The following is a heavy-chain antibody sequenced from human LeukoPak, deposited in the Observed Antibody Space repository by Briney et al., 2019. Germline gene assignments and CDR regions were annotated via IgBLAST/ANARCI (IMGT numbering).Heavy chain of an antibody. CDR1: GDSISGGTYY. J-gene: IGHJ5*01. CDR3: ARHGGYIYLNWFDP. CDR2: VSYSGTT. D-gene: IGHD6-19*01. V-gene: IGHV4-39*01. Sequence: SETLSLTCTVSGDSISGGTYYWGWIRQPPGKGLEWIGTVSYSGTTYYKSSLKSRVTISVDTSKNQFSLYLNSVTAADTAVYYCARHGGYIYLNWFDPWGQGTLVTVSS.